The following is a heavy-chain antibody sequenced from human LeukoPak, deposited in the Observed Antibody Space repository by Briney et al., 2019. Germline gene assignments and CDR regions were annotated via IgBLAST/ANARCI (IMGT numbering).Heavy chain of an antibody. Sequence: ASVNVSCKASVYTFTSYGISWGRQAPGQGLEWMGWIGAYNGNTNYAQKFQGRVTMTEDTSTDTAYMELSSLRSEDTAVYYCATKYTFGGVITQGAFDIWGQGTMVTVSS. J-gene: IGHJ3*02. V-gene: IGHV1-18*01. CDR3: ATKYTFGGVITQGAFDI. CDR2: IGAYNGNT. CDR1: VYTFTSYG. D-gene: IGHD3-16*02.